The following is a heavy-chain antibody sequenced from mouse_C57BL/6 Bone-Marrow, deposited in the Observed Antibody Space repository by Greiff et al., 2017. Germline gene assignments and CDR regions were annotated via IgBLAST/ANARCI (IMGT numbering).Heavy chain of an antibody. CDR2: ISSGGSYT. V-gene: IGHV5-6*01. CDR1: GFTFSSYG. D-gene: IGHD1-1*01. J-gene: IGHJ1*03. CDR3: ARRYYYGSGRYFDV. Sequence: EVHLVESGGDLVKPGGSLKLSCAASGFTFSSYGMSWVRQTPDKRLEWVATISSGGSYTYYPDSVTGRFTISRDNAKNTLYLQMSSLKAEDTAMYYCARRYYYGSGRYFDVWGTGTTVTVSS.